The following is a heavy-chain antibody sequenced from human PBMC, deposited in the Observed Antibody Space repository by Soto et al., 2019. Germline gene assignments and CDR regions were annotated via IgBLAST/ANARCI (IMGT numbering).Heavy chain of an antibody. D-gene: IGHD3-10*01. CDR3: AKVSYGSGSYYNVHYYHLDV. Sequence: PGGSLRLSCAASGLTVSSNYMSWVRQAPGKGLEWVSVIYSGGSTYYADSVKGRFTISRDNSKNTLYLQMNSRRAEDTAVYYCAKVSYGSGSYYNVHYYHLDVWGKGTTVTVSS. CDR1: GLTVSSNY. V-gene: IGHV3-66*01. CDR2: IYSGGST. J-gene: IGHJ6*03.